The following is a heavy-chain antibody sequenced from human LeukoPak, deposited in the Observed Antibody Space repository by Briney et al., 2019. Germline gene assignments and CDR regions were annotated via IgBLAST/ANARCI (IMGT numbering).Heavy chain of an antibody. CDR2: MNPNSGNT. CDR1: GYTFTSYD. D-gene: IGHD6-13*01. J-gene: IGHJ4*02. Sequence: ASVKVSCKASGYTFTSYDINWVRQATGQGLEWMGWMNPNSGNTGYAQKFQGRVTMTRNTSISTAYMELSSLRSEDTAVYYCAGDSMQLVRDEGFDYWGQGTLVTVSS. CDR3: AGDSMQLVRDEGFDY. V-gene: IGHV1-8*01.